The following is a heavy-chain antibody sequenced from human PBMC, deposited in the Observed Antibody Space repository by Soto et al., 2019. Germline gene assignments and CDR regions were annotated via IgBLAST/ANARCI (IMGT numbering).Heavy chain of an antibody. V-gene: IGHV1-8*01. J-gene: IGHJ5*02. CDR1: GFTYSSYA. CDR3: ARGIAAAGTRP. CDR2: ITGGADNT. Sequence: GGSLRLSCVASGFTYSSYAMSWVRQAPGKGLEWVSTITGGADNTGYAQKFQGRVTMTRNTSISTAYMELSSLRSEDTAVYYCARGIAAAGTRPWGQGTLVTVSS. D-gene: IGHD6-13*01.